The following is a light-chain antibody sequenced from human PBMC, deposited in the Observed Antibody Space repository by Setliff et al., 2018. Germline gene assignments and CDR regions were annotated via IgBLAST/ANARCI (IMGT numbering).Light chain of an antibody. J-gene: IGLJ1*01. CDR3: QSYDSSLSEI. CDR2: EVS. V-gene: IGLV2-8*01. CDR1: SSDVGGYNY. Sequence: QSVLTQPPSASGSPGQSVTISCTGTSSDVGGYNYVSWYQQHPGKAPKLMIYEVSKRPSGVPDRFSGSKSGNTASLTVSGLQAEDEADYYCQSYDSSLSEIFGTGTKATVL.